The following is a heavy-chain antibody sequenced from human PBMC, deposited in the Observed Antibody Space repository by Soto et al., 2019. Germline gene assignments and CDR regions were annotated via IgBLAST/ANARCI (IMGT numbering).Heavy chain of an antibody. CDR2: INPNNGDT. J-gene: IGHJ4*02. CDR1: GYTFTTYY. D-gene: IGHD5-12*01. CDR3: ARVEKWLYPRRGNFDT. Sequence: QVQLVQSGAEVKQPGASVKVSCKASGYTFTTYYLHWVRQAPGQGLEWMGSINPNNGDTNYAQKFQGSVTKTRDTSITTAYMELSRLTSDDTGVYYCARVEKWLYPRRGNFDTWGQVNLVTVSS. V-gene: IGHV1-2*02.